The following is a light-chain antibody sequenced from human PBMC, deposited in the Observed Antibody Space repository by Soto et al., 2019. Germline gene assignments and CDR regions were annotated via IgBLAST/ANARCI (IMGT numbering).Light chain of an antibody. J-gene: IGKJ4*01. CDR2: AAS. CDR1: QNINNY. V-gene: IGKV1-39*01. Sequence: DIQMTQSPSTLSASVGDRVTITCRASQNINNYLNWYQQKPGKAPELLIFAASTLQSGVPLRFSGTGSGTDFTLTIDSLQPADFAAYYFQQSYTTLGITFGGGTRVEIK. CDR3: QQSYTTLGIT.